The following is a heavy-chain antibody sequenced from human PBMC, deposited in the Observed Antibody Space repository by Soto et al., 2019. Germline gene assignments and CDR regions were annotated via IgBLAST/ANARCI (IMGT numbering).Heavy chain of an antibody. J-gene: IGHJ3*01. V-gene: IGHV3-23*01. Sequence: EVQLLESGGGLVQPGGSLRLSCAASGFTFSTYAMSWVRQAPGKGLEWVSGVSGSGGSIYSADSVKGRFTISRDNFENRLYLQMNSLSAEDTAVYYCAKCTLTEAYYSDSSRAFDVWGQGTVVAVSS. CDR3: AKCTLTEAYYSDSSRAFDV. D-gene: IGHD3-22*01. CDR1: GFTFSTYA. CDR2: VSGSGGSI.